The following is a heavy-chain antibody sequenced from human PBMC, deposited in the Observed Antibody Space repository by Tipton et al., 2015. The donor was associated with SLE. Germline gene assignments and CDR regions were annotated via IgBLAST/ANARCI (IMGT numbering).Heavy chain of an antibody. Sequence: TLSLTCTVSGGSISSYYWSWIRQPPGKGLEWIGYIYYSGSTNYNPSPKSRVTISVDTSKNQFSLEVRSVTAADTAVYYCARYVENDGIFDYWGQGTLVTVSS. D-gene: IGHD3-10*02. V-gene: IGHV4-59*12. CDR2: IYYSGST. CDR3: ARYVENDGIFDY. J-gene: IGHJ4*02. CDR1: GGSISSYY.